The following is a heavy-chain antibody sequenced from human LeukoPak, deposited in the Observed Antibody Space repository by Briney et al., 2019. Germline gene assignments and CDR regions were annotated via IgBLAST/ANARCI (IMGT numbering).Heavy chain of an antibody. D-gene: IGHD6-19*01. CDR2: IYYSGST. Sequence: PSETLSLTCTVSGGSISSYYWSWIRQPPGKGLEWIGYIYYSGSTNYNPSLKSRVTISVDTSKNQFSLKLSSVTAADTAVYYCARVADSRYYYGMDVWGQGTTVTVSS. CDR1: GGSISSYY. J-gene: IGHJ6*02. CDR3: ARVADSRYYYGMDV. V-gene: IGHV4-59*08.